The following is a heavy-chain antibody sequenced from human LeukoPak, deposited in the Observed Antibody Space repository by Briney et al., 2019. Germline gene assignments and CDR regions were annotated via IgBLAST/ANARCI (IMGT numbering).Heavy chain of an antibody. Sequence: GGSLRLSCAASGFTFSSYWMHWVRQAPGKGLVWVSRINSDGSSTSYADSVKGRFTISRDNAKNTLYLQMNSLRAEVTAVYYCAREPDYVAAFDIWGQGTMVTVSS. D-gene: IGHD4-17*01. CDR1: GFTFSSYW. CDR3: AREPDYVAAFDI. V-gene: IGHV3-74*01. CDR2: INSDGSST. J-gene: IGHJ3*02.